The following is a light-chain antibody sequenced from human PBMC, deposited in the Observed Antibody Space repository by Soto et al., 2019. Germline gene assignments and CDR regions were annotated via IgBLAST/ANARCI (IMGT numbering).Light chain of an antibody. CDR1: QSIKSNS. J-gene: IGKJ1*01. CDR2: GAS. Sequence: EIVLTQSPGTVSLSPGERATLSCRASQSIKSNSLAWYQQRPGQAPRLLIYGASSRATGIPDRFSGSGSGTDFTLTISRLEPEDVAVYYCQQYGGSPRTFGQGTKVEIK. CDR3: QQYGGSPRT. V-gene: IGKV3-20*01.